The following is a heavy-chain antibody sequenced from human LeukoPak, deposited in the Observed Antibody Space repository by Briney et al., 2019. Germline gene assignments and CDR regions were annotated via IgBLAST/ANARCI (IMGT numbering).Heavy chain of an antibody. CDR1: GFTFSSYG. D-gene: IGHD1-26*01. V-gene: IGHV3-30*18. CDR2: ISYDGDTE. J-gene: IGHJ4*02. Sequence: GGSLGLSCAASGFTFSSYGMFWVRQAPGKGLEWVALISYDGDTEYYADSVKGRFTISRDNSKNTLYLQMNDLRPEDTAVYYCAKTQLVGSYHPPGYCGQGTLVTVSS. CDR3: AKTQLVGSYHPPGY.